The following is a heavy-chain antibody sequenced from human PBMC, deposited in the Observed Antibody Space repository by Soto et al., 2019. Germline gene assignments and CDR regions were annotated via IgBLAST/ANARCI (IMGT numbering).Heavy chain of an antibody. D-gene: IGHD2-2*01. V-gene: IGHV3-72*01. Sequence: GGSLRLSCAVSGFTSSDHYMDWVRQAPGKGLEWVGRTRNKNKGYNTEYEASVKERFIISREDSKKSMYLKMKRLKTEDTAVNYCVRVGPGSNQYAMVVWGQGTTVTVSS. CDR2: TRNKNKGYNT. CDR1: GFTSSDHY. CDR3: VRVGPGSNQYAMVV. J-gene: IGHJ6*02.